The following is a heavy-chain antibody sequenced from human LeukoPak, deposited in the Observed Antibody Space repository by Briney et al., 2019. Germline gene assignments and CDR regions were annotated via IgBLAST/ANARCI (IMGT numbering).Heavy chain of an antibody. D-gene: IGHD3-16*02. Sequence: GASVKVSCKASGYTFTSYGISWVRQAPGQGLEWMGWISAYNGNTNYAQKLQGRVTMTTDTSTITAYMELRSLRSDDTAVYYCARVHHYDYVWGSYRYTDEVDYWGQGTLVTVSS. CDR1: GYTFTSYG. V-gene: IGHV1-18*01. CDR3: ARVHHYDYVWGSYRYTDEVDY. J-gene: IGHJ4*02. CDR2: ISAYNGNT.